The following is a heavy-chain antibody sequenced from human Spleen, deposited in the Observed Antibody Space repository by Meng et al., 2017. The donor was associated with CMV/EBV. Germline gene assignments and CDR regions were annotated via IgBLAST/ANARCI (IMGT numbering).Heavy chain of an antibody. CDR1: GFTFGNYW. CDR2: INQEGSEK. CDR3: SRPHDY. Sequence: GESLKIPCAGSGFTFGNYWLTWVRQAPGKGLEWVASINQEGSEKYYVASVKGRFTVSRDNAKNLLYLQMNTLRAEDTALYFCSRPHDYWGQGTLVTVSS. V-gene: IGHV3-7*03. J-gene: IGHJ4*02.